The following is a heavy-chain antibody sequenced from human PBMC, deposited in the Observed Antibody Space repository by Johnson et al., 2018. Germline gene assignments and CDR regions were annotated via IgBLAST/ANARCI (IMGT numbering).Heavy chain of an antibody. CDR1: GFTVSSNY. CDR3: SRAWRDAFDI. J-gene: IGHJ3*02. Sequence: EVQLVESGGGLVQPGGSLRLSCAASGFTVSSNYMSWVRQAPGKGLEWVSVIYSGGSTYYADSVKGRFTISRDNSKNTLYLQMNSLRAEDTAVYYCSRAWRDAFDIWGQRTMVTGSS. V-gene: IGHV3-66*01. CDR2: IYSGGST. D-gene: IGHD5-12*01.